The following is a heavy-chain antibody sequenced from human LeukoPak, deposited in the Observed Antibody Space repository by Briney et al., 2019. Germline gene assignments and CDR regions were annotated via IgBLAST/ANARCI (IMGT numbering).Heavy chain of an antibody. V-gene: IGHV3-53*01. Sequence: GGSLRLSCAASGFTVSSNYMSWVRQAPGKGLEWVSVIYSGGSTYYADSVKGRFTLSRDNSKNTLSLQMNSLRAEDTAVYFCAKDLGSGWYITNFDYWGQGTLVSVSS. CDR3: AKDLGSGWYITNFDY. J-gene: IGHJ4*02. D-gene: IGHD6-19*01. CDR2: IYSGGST. CDR1: GFTVSSNY.